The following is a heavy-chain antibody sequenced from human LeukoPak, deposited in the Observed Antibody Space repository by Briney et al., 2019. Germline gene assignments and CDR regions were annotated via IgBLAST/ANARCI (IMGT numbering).Heavy chain of an antibody. CDR3: ARDAGTMTGYMYYFDH. J-gene: IGHJ4*02. V-gene: IGHV4-59*01. Sequence: SETLSLTCRISGGSISNYYWSWIRQSSGKGLEWIGFAYYGGSSNYNPSLKSRVTMSLDKSENQFSLRLRSVTAADTAMYYCARDAGTMTGYMYYFDHWGQGALVTVSS. D-gene: IGHD1-1*01. CDR2: AYYGGSS. CDR1: GGSISNYY.